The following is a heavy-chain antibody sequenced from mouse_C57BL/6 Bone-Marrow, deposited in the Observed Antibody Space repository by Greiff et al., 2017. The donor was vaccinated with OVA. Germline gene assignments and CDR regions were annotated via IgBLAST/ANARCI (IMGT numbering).Heavy chain of an antibody. D-gene: IGHD2-12*01. Sequence: VHVKQSGAELVRPGASVKLSCTASGFNIKDDYMHWVKQRPEQGLEWIGWIDPENGDTEYASKFQGKATITADTSSNTAYLQLSSLTSEDTAVYYCTIYYSYWYFDVWGTGTTVTVSS. CDR1: GFNIKDDY. CDR2: IDPENGDT. CDR3: TIYYSYWYFDV. J-gene: IGHJ1*03. V-gene: IGHV14-4*01.